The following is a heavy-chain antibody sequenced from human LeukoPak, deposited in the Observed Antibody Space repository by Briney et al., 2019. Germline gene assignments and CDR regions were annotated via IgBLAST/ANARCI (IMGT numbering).Heavy chain of an antibody. CDR2: IIPIFGTA. V-gene: IGHV1-69*01. D-gene: IGHD3-10*01. Sequence: SVKVSCKASGGTFSSYAISWVRQAPGQGLEWMGGIIPIFGTANCAQKFQGRVTITADESTSTAYMELSSLRSEDTAVYYCARGDPTMVRGVATFDYWGQGTLVTVSS. J-gene: IGHJ4*02. CDR1: GGTFSSYA. CDR3: ARGDPTMVRGVATFDY.